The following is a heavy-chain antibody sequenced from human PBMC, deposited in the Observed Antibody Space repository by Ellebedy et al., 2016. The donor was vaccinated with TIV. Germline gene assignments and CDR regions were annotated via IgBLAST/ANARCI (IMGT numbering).Heavy chain of an antibody. CDR3: ARDMIQGTVARYLWFDY. CDR2: ISAYTGDT. CDR1: GFAFASYS. D-gene: IGHD4-17*01. J-gene: IGHJ4*02. Sequence: ASVKVSCKASGFAFASYSFSWVRQAPGQGLEWMGWISAYTGDTKYAQRFQGRVTVTTDTSTSTAYLELRSLRPDDTAVYYCARDMIQGTVARYLWFDYWGQGALVTVSS. V-gene: IGHV1-18*04.